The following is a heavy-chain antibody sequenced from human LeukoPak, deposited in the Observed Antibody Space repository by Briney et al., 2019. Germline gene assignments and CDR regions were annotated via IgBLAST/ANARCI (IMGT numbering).Heavy chain of an antibody. Sequence: GGSLRLPCAASGFTFSSYAMHWVRQAPGKGLEWVAVISYDGSNKYYADSVKGRFTISRDNAKKSLYLQMNSLRAEDTAVYYCGRDFGLIGTKRSFDIWGQGTMVTVSS. CDR3: GRDFGLIGTKRSFDI. D-gene: IGHD1-7*01. J-gene: IGHJ3*02. V-gene: IGHV3-30*07. CDR2: ISYDGSNK. CDR1: GFTFSSYA.